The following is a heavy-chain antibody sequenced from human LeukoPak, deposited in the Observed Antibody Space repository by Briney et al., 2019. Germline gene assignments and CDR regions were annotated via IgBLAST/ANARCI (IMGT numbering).Heavy chain of an antibody. Sequence: ASVKVSCKASGYAFTGYYMHWVRQAPGQGLEWMGRINPNSGGTNYAQKFQGRVTMTRDTSISTAYMELSRLRSDDTAVYYCARDSSPGYSPPFWGQGTMVTVSS. CDR2: INPNSGGT. V-gene: IGHV1-2*06. J-gene: IGHJ3*01. CDR1: GYAFTGYY. D-gene: IGHD6-13*01. CDR3: ARDSSPGYSPPF.